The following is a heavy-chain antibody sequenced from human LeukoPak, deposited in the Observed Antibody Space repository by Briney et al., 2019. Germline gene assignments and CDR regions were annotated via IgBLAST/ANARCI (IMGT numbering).Heavy chain of an antibody. Sequence: ASVKVSCKTSGYTFTSYGLAWVRQAPGQGLEWMGWISAYNGNTNYAQKLQGRVTMTTDTSTSTAYMELRSLRSDDTAVYYCARGPGGRRGYHPLEDYYYYYYMDVWGKGTTVTVSS. CDR2: ISAYNGNT. J-gene: IGHJ6*03. V-gene: IGHV1-18*01. D-gene: IGHD3-22*01. CDR1: GYTFTSYG. CDR3: ARGPGGRRGYHPLEDYYYYYYMDV.